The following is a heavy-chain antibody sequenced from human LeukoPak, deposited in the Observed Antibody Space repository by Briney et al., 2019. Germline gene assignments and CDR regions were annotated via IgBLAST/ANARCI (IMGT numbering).Heavy chain of an antibody. D-gene: IGHD2-15*01. J-gene: IGHJ5*02. CDR2: IYTRGST. CDR1: GGSLSSYY. Sequence: SETLSLTCTVSGGSLSSYYWSWIRRPAGKGLEWIGRIYTRGSTNYNPSLKSRVTMSVDTSKNQFSLKLSSVTAADTAVYYCARDNRGYCSGGSCYDWFDPWGQGTLVTVSS. V-gene: IGHV4-4*07. CDR3: ARDNRGYCSGGSCYDWFDP.